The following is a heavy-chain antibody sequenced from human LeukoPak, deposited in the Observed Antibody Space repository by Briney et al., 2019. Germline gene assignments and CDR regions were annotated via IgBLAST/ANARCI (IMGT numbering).Heavy chain of an antibody. Sequence: TGPSLRLSCAASGFTFSIYAMSWVRQAPGEGLEWVSAISGSGGRKYYADSVKGRFTISRDNSKNTLYLQMNSLRAEDAAVYYCAKDSMVRGVIGYWGQGTLVTVSS. CDR2: ISGSGGRK. V-gene: IGHV3-23*01. J-gene: IGHJ4*02. CDR1: GFTFSIYA. D-gene: IGHD3-10*01. CDR3: AKDSMVRGVIGY.